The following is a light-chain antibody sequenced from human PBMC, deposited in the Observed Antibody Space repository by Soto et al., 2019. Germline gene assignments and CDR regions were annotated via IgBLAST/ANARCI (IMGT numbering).Light chain of an antibody. V-gene: IGKV1-5*03. J-gene: IGKJ1*01. CDR2: KAS. Sequence: DIQMTQSPSTLSASVGDIVTITFRASQSISRWLAWYQQKPVKVPKLLIYKASNLESGVPSRVSGSGFETEFTLTISSLQPEDFATYYCQEFETSTFGKGTKVDMK. CDR3: QEFETST. CDR1: QSISRW.